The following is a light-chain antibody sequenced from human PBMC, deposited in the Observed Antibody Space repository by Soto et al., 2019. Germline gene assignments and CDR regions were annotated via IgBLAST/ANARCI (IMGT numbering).Light chain of an antibody. V-gene: IGLV4-69*01. CDR3: QTWGTGIQAV. CDR1: SGHSSYA. Sequence: QLVLTQSPSASASLGASVKLTCTLSSGHSSYAIAWHQQQPEKGPRYLMKLNSDGSHSKGDGIPDRFSGSSSGAERYLTISSLQSEYEADYYCQTWGTGIQAVFGGGTQLTVL. CDR2: LNSDGSH. J-gene: IGLJ7*01.